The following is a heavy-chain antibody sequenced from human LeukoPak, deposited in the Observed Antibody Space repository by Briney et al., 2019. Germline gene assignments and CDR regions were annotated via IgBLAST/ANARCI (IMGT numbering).Heavy chain of an antibody. J-gene: IGHJ6*02. CDR3: ARDYYGSGSYYNIRPYYYGMDV. V-gene: IGHV3-33*01. CDR1: GFTFSSYG. D-gene: IGHD3-10*01. CDR2: IWYDGSNK. Sequence: GGSLRLSCAASGFTFSSYGMHWVRQAPGKGLEWVAVIWYDGSNKYYADSVKGRFTISRDNSKNTLYLQMSSLRAEDTAVYYCARDYYGSGSYYNIRPYYYGMDVWGQGTTVTVSS.